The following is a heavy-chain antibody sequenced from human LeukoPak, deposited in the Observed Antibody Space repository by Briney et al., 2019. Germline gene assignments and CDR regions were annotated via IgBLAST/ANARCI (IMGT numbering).Heavy chain of an antibody. CDR3: ALSNEAFDSAGYFDY. Sequence: GESLKISCKGSGYTFTNYWVGWVRQMPGKGLEWMGAIYPNNSDSRYNPSFRGQVTISVDRSITTAYLLWKSLKASDTAIYYCALSNEAFDSAGYFDYWGQGTLVTVSS. CDR1: GYTFTNYW. J-gene: IGHJ4*02. V-gene: IGHV5-51*01. CDR2: IYPNNSDS. D-gene: IGHD3-22*01.